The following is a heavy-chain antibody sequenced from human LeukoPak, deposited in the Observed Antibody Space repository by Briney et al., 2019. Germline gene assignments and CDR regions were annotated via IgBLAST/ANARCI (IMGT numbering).Heavy chain of an antibody. CDR2: ISGSGGST. D-gene: IGHD2-15*01. CDR1: GFTFGIYA. J-gene: IGHJ6*02. Sequence: GGSLRLSCAASGFTFGIYAMSWVRQAPGKGLEWVSTISGSGGSTYEDSVKGRFTISRDNSKNTLYLQMNSLRAEDTAVYYCAKDCSGGRCYGYYCYGMDVWGQGTTVTVSS. CDR3: AKDCSGGRCYGYYCYGMDV. V-gene: IGHV3-23*01.